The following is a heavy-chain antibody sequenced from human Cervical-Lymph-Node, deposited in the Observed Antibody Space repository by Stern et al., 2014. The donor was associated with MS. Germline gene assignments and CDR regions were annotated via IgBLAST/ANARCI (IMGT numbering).Heavy chain of an antibody. V-gene: IGHV1-8*01. D-gene: IGHD5-18*01. Sequence: QATGQGLEWMGWMNPNNANTGHAQKFQGRVTMTRNISISTAYMELSSLRSDDTAVYYCVRGGFSYGYGLDAWGQGTAVIVSS. J-gene: IGHJ6*02. CDR3: VRGGFSYGYGLDA. CDR2: MNPNNANT.